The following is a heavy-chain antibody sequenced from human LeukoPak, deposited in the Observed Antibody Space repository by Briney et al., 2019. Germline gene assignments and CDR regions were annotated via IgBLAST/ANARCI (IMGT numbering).Heavy chain of an antibody. D-gene: IGHD5-12*01. Sequence: QSGGSLRLSCAASGFTFSSYAMSWVRQAPGKGLEWVSTISGSGGGTYYTDSVKGRFTISRDNSKNTLYLQLSSLRAEETAVYYCAKVVYSGHGPADYWGQGTLVTVSS. CDR2: ISGSGGGT. CDR3: AKVVYSGHGPADY. CDR1: GFTFSSYA. V-gene: IGHV3-23*01. J-gene: IGHJ4*02.